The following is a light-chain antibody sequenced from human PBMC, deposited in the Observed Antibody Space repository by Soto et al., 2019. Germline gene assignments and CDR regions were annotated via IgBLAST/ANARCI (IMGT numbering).Light chain of an antibody. V-gene: IGKV3-20*01. CDR3: QHYSYSPYT. CDR1: QTITNNY. CDR2: GAS. J-gene: IGKJ2*01. Sequence: IVLTQSPGTLSLSPGERATLSCRASQTITNNYLAWYQQKPGQPPRLLIYGASTRATGVPERFSGSGSGSDFTLTIFRLEPEDSAVFYCQHYSYSPYTFGQGSKLEIK.